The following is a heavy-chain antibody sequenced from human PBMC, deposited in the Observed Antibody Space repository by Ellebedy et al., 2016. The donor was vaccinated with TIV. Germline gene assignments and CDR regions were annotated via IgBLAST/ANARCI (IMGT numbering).Heavy chain of an antibody. CDR3: ARARSSGWLHTPDY. Sequence: AASVKVSCKASGYTFGNYFVHWVRQAPGQGLEWMGIINPSSGSTTYAQKLQGRLTMTRDTSTSTVYMELSSLRSEDTAVYYCARARSSGWLHTPDYWGQGLLVTVSS. D-gene: IGHD6-19*01. CDR1: GYTFGNYF. J-gene: IGHJ4*02. CDR2: INPSSGST. V-gene: IGHV1-46*04.